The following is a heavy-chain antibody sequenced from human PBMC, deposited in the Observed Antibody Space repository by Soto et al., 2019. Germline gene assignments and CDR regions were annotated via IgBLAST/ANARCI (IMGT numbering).Heavy chain of an antibody. CDR3: ARGGTIAVTTIGDY. V-gene: IGHV3-48*02. J-gene: IGHJ4*01. CDR2: ISSSSSTI. CDR1: GFTFRNYN. Sequence: DVQLVESGGGLVQPGGSLRLSCAASGFTFRNYNMNWVRQAPGKGLDWVSYISSSSSTIYYADSVKGRFTISRDNAKNSLYLQMYSLRDDDTAMYYCARGGTIAVTTIGDYWGQGTLVTVSS. D-gene: IGHD5-12*01.